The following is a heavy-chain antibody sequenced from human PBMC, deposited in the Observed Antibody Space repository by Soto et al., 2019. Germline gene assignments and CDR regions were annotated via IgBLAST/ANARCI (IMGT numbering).Heavy chain of an antibody. CDR1: GITFSSYW. V-gene: IGHV3-74*01. CDR3: AREACSGGNCFYFGPDY. CDR2: IKSDVSST. Sequence: EVQLVESGGGLVQPGGSLRLSCAASGITFSSYWMHWVRQAPGKGLVWVSRIKSDVSSTSYADSVKGRFTISRDNAKNTLYLQMNSLRAEDTAVYYCAREACSGGNCFYFGPDYWGQGTLVTVSS. D-gene: IGHD2-15*01. J-gene: IGHJ4*02.